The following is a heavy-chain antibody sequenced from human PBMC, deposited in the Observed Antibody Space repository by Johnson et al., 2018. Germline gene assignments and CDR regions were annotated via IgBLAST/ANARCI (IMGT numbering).Heavy chain of an antibody. CDR1: GFTFSSYS. CDR3: ATYGAHDAFDI. D-gene: IGHD4-17*01. V-gene: IGHV3-21*01. Sequence: VQLVESGGGLVKPGGSLRLSCAASGFTFSSYSMNWVRQAPGKGLEWVSSISSSSSYIYYADSVKGRFTISRDNAKNSMYLQMNSLRAEDTAVYYCATYGAHDAFDIWGQGTMVTVSS. CDR2: ISSSSSYI. J-gene: IGHJ3*02.